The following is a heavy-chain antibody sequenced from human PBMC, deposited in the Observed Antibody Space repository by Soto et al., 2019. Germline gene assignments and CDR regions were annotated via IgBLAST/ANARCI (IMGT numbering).Heavy chain of an antibody. V-gene: IGHV3-73*02. CDR1: AFTLSGSV. J-gene: IGHJ6*02. Sequence: EVELVESGGVLVQPGGSLKLSCAASAFTLSGSVMHWVRQASGKGLEWVGRIRTKSNNYATAYAASVKGRFTVSRDDSENTAYLQMNSLKTEDTAVYYCTNGVDVWGQGTTVTVPS. CDR3: TNGVDV. CDR2: IRTKSNNYAT.